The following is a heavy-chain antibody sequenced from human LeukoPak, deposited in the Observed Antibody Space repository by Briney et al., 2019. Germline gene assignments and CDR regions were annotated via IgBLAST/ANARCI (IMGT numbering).Heavy chain of an antibody. J-gene: IGHJ4*02. CDR1: GGSISSYY. Sequence: PSETLSLTCTVFGGSISSYYWSWIRQPPGKGLEWIGYIYYSGSTNYNPSLKSRVTISVDTSKDQFSLKLSSVTAADTAVYYCARDVSGWPPAPHFDYWGQGTLVTVSS. CDR3: ARDVSGWPPAPHFDY. CDR2: IYYSGST. D-gene: IGHD6-19*01. V-gene: IGHV4-59*01.